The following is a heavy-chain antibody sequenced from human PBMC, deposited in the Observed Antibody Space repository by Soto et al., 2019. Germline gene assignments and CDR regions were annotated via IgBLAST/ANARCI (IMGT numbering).Heavy chain of an antibody. CDR3: ARGYDVVRVPVAIRVGYFDH. Sequence: EVDLVESGGGLAKPGGALRLSCTDSGFTFSSHTMNWVRQAPGKGLEWVSSISATGSDIYYGDSVMGRFTISRDNAKNSLYLQLNHLRVEDTAVYYCARGYDVVRVPVAIRVGYFDHWGQGTVVTVSS. J-gene: IGHJ4*02. D-gene: IGHD3-16*01. V-gene: IGHV3-21*01. CDR1: GFTFSSHT. CDR2: ISATGSDI.